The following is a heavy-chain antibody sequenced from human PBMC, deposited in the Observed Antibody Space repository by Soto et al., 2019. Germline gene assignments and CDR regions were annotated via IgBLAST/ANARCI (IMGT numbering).Heavy chain of an antibody. CDR3: ASTPYYYDSSGYPRPFAY. V-gene: IGHV4-34*01. Sequence: PSETLSLTCAVYGGSFSGYYWSWIRQPPGKGLEWIGEINHSGSTNYNPSLKSRVTISVDTSKNQFSLKLSSVTAADTAVYYCASTPYYYDSSGYPRPFAYWGQGTLVTVSS. J-gene: IGHJ4*02. CDR1: GGSFSGYY. CDR2: INHSGST. D-gene: IGHD3-22*01.